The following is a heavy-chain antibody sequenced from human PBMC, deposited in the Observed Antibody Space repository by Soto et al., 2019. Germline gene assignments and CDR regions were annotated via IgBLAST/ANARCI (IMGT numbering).Heavy chain of an antibody. D-gene: IGHD6-19*01. V-gene: IGHV1-69*02. Sequence: QVQLVQSGAEVKKPGSSVKVSCKASGGTFSSYTISWVRQAPGQGLEWLGRIIPILGIATYAQKFQGRVTITADNSTSTAYMELSSLRSEDTAVYYCERAVAGTIDYWGQGTLVTVSS. CDR2: IIPILGIA. CDR1: GGTFSSYT. J-gene: IGHJ4*02. CDR3: ERAVAGTIDY.